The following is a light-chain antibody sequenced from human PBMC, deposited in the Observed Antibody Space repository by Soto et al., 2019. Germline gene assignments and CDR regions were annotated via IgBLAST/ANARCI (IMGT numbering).Light chain of an antibody. V-gene: IGLV2-23*01. CDR1: SSDVGSYKF. Sequence: QSALTQPASVSGSPGQSITISCTGTSSDVGSYKFVSWYQQHPGKAPKLMIYEGSKRPSGVPNRFSGSKSGNTASLTISGLQAEDEADYYCCSYAGSSTWVFGTGTKLTVL. J-gene: IGLJ1*01. CDR3: CSYAGSSTWV. CDR2: EGS.